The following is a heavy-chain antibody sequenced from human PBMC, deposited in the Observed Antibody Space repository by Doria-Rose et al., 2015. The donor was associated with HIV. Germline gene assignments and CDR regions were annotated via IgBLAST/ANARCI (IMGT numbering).Heavy chain of an antibody. V-gene: IGHV4-30-4*01. CDR2: ISSSGTT. CDR1: GDSISSGDSF. J-gene: IGHJ4*02. CDR3: ARARNYGFPHFFDF. D-gene: IGHD3-10*01. Sequence: QVQLQESGPGLVRPSQTLSLTCTVSGDSISSGDSFWSLIRQPPGKGPEWIGYISSSGTTYYYPSLSGRLTISLDASKNQFSLNLNSVTAADTAVYYCARARNYGFPHFFDFWGQGTLVTVSS.